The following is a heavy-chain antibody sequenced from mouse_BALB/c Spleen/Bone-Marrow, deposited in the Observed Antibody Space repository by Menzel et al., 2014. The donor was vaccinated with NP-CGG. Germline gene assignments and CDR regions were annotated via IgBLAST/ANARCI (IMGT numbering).Heavy chain of an antibody. D-gene: IGHD1-1*01. CDR3: AFYYYGSSPFAY. V-gene: IGHV14-3*02. J-gene: IGHJ3*01. Sequence: VHVKQSGAELVKPGASVKLSCTASGFNIKDTYMHWVKQRPEQGLEWIGRIDPANGNTKYDPKFQGKATITADTSSNTVYLQLSSLTSEDTAVYYCAFYYYGSSPFAYWGQGTLVTVSA. CDR2: IDPANGNT. CDR1: GFNIKDTY.